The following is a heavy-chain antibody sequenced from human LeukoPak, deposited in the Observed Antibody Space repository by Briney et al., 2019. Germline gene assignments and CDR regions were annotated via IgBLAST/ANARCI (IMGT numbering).Heavy chain of an antibody. V-gene: IGHV3-30-3*01. CDR2: ISYDGSNK. CDR3: AREGVPYYYYYMDV. J-gene: IGHJ6*03. Sequence: GGSLRLSCAASGFTFSSYAMHWVRQAPGKGLEWVAVISYDGSNKYYADSVKGRFTISRDNSKNTLYLQMNSLRAEDTAVYYCAREGVPYYYYYMDVWGKGTTVTASS. CDR1: GFTFSSYA.